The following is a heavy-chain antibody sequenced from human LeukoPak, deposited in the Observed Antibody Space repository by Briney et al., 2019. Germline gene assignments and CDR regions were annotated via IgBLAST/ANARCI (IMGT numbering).Heavy chain of an antibody. CDR2: IYTSGST. CDR3: ARAPLLWFGELTGDAFDI. V-gene: IGHV4-4*07. J-gene: IGHJ3*02. CDR1: GGSISSYY. Sequence: PSETLSLTCTVSGGSISSYYWSWIRQPAGKGLEWIGRIYTSGSTNYNPSLKSRVTMSVDTSKNQFSLKLSSVTAADTAVYYCARAPLLWFGELTGDAFDIWGQGTMVTVSS. D-gene: IGHD3-10*01.